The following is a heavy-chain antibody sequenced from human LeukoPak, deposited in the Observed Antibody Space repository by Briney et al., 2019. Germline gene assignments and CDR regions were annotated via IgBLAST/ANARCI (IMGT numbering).Heavy chain of an antibody. CDR1: ALTFSDAW. CDR3: STDGGVAARRGSY. Sequence: GGSLSLYCAVYALTFSDAWMGWDRQAPGMGLEWVGRIKSKSSGGTTDYAAPVKGRFTLSRDDSKNTLDLQMNSLKTEDTGVYYCSTDGGVAARRGSYWGQGTLVTVSS. D-gene: IGHD6-6*01. CDR2: IKSKSSGGTT. J-gene: IGHJ4*02. V-gene: IGHV3-15*01.